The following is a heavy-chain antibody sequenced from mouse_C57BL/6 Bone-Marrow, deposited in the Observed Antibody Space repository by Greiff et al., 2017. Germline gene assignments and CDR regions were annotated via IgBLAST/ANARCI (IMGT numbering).Heavy chain of an antibody. CDR1: GFTFSSYA. J-gene: IGHJ2*01. Sequence: EVKVVESGGGLVKPGGSLKLSCAASGFTFSSYAMSWVRQTPDKRLAWVATISDGGSYTYYPDNVKGRFTISRDNAKNNLYLQMIHLKSEDTAMYYCARGGSTMNDYWGQGTTLTVSS. V-gene: IGHV5-4*03. CDR2: ISDGGSYT. CDR3: ARGGSTMNDY. D-gene: IGHD2-4*01.